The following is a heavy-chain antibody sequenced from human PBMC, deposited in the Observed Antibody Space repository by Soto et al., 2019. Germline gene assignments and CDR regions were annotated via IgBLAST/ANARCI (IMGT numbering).Heavy chain of an antibody. V-gene: IGHV4-31*03. Sequence: TSETLSLTCTVSGGSISSGGYYWSWIRQHPGKGLEWIGYIYYSGSTYYNTSLKSRVTISVDTSKNQFSLKLSSVTAADTAVYYCARGDILTGLHGNYFDYWGQGTLVTVSS. D-gene: IGHD3-9*01. CDR1: GGSISSGGYY. CDR3: ARGDILTGLHGNYFDY. CDR2: IYYSGST. J-gene: IGHJ4*02.